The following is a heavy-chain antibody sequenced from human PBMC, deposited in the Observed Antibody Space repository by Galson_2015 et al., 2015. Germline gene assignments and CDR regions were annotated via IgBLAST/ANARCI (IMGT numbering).Heavy chain of an antibody. CDR1: GFTFSSYA. CDR2: ISYDGSNK. D-gene: IGHD2-15*01. V-gene: IGHV3-30-3*01. CDR3: AREHAAADAFDI. J-gene: IGHJ3*02. Sequence: SLRLSCAASGFTFSSYAMHWVRQAPGKGLEWVAVISYDGSNKYYADSVKGRFTISRDNSKNTLYLQMNSLRAEDTAVYYCAREHAAADAFDIWGQGSMVTVSS.